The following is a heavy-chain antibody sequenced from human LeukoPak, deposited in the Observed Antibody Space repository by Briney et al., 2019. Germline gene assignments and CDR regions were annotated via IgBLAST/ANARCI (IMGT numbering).Heavy chain of an antibody. CDR3: ARHYHSSAYWYYFDY. CDR1: GGSSSSYY. J-gene: IGHJ4*02. CDR2: IYYSGST. V-gene: IGHV4-59*08. Sequence: SETLSLTCTVSGGSSSSYYCSWIRQPPGKRLEWIGYIYYSGSTNYNPSLKSRVTISVDTSKNQFSLKLSSVTAADTAVYYCARHYHSSAYWYYFDYWGQGTLVTVSS. D-gene: IGHD3-22*01.